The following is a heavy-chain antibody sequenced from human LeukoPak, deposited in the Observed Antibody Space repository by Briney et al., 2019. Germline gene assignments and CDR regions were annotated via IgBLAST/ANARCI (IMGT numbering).Heavy chain of an antibody. CDR1: GGSISSYY. CDR3: ARDSLGGSPD. Sequence: SETRSLTCTVSGGSISSYYWSWIRQPPGKGLEWIGYIYYSGSTNYNPSLKSRVTISVDTSKNQFSLKLSSVTAADTAVYYCARDSLGGSPDWGQGTLVTVSS. D-gene: IGHD1-26*01. V-gene: IGHV4-59*01. J-gene: IGHJ4*02. CDR2: IYYSGST.